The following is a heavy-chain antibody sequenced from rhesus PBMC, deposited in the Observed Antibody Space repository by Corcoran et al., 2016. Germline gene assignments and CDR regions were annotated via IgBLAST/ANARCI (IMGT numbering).Heavy chain of an antibody. D-gene: IGHD4-23*01. CDR2: IDGNIADT. J-gene: IGHJ6*01. CDR3: ARDLGDTVTTPGLDS. V-gene: IGHV4-81*01. CDR1: GGSIGGYY. Sequence: QVQLQESGPGLVKPSETLSLTCAVSGGSIGGYYWSWTRQAPGKGLEWIGNIDGNIADTNSPPSLKRRVTISKAASKNQFSLKLSSVTSADTAVYYCARDLGDTVTTPGLDSWGQGVVVTVSS.